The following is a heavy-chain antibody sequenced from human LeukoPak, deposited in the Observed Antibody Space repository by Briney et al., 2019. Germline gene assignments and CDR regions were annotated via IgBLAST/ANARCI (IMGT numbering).Heavy chain of an antibody. D-gene: IGHD3-10*01. CDR1: GFTFSSNW. CDR3: AREESEF. Sequence: GGSLRLSCAASGFTFSSNWMSWVRQAPGKGLEWVANIKPDGSEKYYVDSVKGRFTISRDNAKNSLYLQTNSLRAEDTAVYYCAREESEFWGQGTLVTVSS. J-gene: IGHJ4*02. CDR2: IKPDGSEK. V-gene: IGHV3-7*03.